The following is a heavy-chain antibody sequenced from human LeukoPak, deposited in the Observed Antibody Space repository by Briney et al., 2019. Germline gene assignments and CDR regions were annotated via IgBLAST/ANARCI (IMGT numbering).Heavy chain of an antibody. CDR1: GGSISSSSYY. Sequence: SETLSLTCTVSGGSISSSSYYWSWIRQPPGKGLEWIGYIYYSGSTNYNPSLKSRVTISVDTSKNQFSLKLSSVTAADTAVYYCARHPFATVYNWNDVPGWEPHAFDIWGQGTMVTVSS. J-gene: IGHJ3*02. CDR3: ARHPFATVYNWNDVPGWEPHAFDI. D-gene: IGHD1-20*01. V-gene: IGHV4-61*05. CDR2: IYYSGST.